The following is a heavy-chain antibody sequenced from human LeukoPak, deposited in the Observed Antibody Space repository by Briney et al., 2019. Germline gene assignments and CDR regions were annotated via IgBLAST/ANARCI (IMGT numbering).Heavy chain of an antibody. CDR1: GGSISSYH. CDR3: ARDPEECSSTSCYSDAFDI. D-gene: IGHD2-2*01. Sequence: PSETLSLTCTVSGGSISSYHWSWIRQPAGKGLEWIGRIYTSGSTNYNPSLKSRVTMSVDTSKNQFSLKMSSVTAADTAVYYCARDPEECSSTSCYSDAFDIWGQGTMVTVSS. J-gene: IGHJ3*02. CDR2: IYTSGST. V-gene: IGHV4-4*07.